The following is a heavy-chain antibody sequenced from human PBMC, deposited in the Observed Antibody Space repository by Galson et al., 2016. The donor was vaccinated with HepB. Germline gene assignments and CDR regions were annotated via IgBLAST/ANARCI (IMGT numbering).Heavy chain of an antibody. CDR3: AKAHYDILTGYWPYFDY. J-gene: IGHJ4*02. D-gene: IGHD3-9*01. V-gene: IGHV3-23*01. Sequence: SLRLSCAASGFTFSNYATTWVRQAPGKGLEWVSTISGSADSTYYSDSVKGRLTISRDNSKNTLYLQMNSLRVEDTAVYYCAKAHYDILTGYWPYFDYWGQGTLVTVSS. CDR1: GFTFSNYA. CDR2: ISGSADST.